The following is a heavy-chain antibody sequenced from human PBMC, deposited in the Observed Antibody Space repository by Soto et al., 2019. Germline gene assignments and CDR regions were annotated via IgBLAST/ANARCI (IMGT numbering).Heavy chain of an antibody. D-gene: IGHD7-27*01. CDR1: GFTFSSYW. V-gene: IGHV3-74*01. J-gene: IGHJ4*02. CDR3: ARRCAKIMEPTGVFDS. Sequence: GGALRLSCAASGFTFSSYWMHSVRQAPGKGLVWVSRINSDGSTTTYADSVKGRFTISRDNAKNTLYLQMNSLRAEDTAVYYCARRCAKIMEPTGVFDSWGPGTLVTVSS. CDR2: INSDGSTT.